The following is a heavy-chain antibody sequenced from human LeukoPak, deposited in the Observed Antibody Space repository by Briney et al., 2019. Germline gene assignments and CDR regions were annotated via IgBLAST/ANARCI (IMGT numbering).Heavy chain of an antibody. J-gene: IGHJ4*02. Sequence: GGSLRLSCAASGFTFDDHGMHWVRHAPGKGLEWVSGISWGSGIIGYADSVKGRFTISRDNAKNSLYLQMNSLRAEDTAVYYCASEQWLVGPMFDYWGQGTLVTVSS. CDR1: GFTFDDHG. D-gene: IGHD6-19*01. CDR2: ISWGSGII. CDR3: ASEQWLVGPMFDY. V-gene: IGHV3-9*01.